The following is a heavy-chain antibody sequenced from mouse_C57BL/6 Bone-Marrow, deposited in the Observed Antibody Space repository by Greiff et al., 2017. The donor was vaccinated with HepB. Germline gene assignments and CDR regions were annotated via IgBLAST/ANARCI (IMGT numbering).Heavy chain of an antibody. CDR2: IYPRSGNT. CDR1: GYTFTSYG. J-gene: IGHJ2*01. Sequence: VQRVESGAELARPGASVKLSCKASGYTFTSYGISWVKQRTGQGLEWIGEIYPRSGNTYYNEKFKGKATLTADKSSSTAYMELRSLTSEDSAVYFCARLDRGYWGQGTTLTVSS. CDR3: ARLDRGY. V-gene: IGHV1-81*01.